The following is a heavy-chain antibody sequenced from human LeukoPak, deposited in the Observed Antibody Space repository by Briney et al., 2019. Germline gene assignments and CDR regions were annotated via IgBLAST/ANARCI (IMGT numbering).Heavy chain of an antibody. CDR1: GFSFSSYS. Sequence: TAGGSLRLSCVASGFSFSSYSMNWVRQAPGKGLEWVSCIAGSGDSIYYADSVKGRFTISRDDARNTLFLQMNSLRAEDTAVYYCARSRDSSGYPDAFDFWGQGTMVIVST. CDR2: IAGSGDSI. CDR3: ARSRDSSGYPDAFDF. V-gene: IGHV3-21*01. D-gene: IGHD3-22*01. J-gene: IGHJ3*01.